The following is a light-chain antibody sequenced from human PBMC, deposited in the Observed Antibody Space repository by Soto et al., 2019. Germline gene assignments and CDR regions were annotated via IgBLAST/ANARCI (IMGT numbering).Light chain of an antibody. J-gene: IGKJ5*01. V-gene: IGKV1-27*01. CDR1: QSISNY. Sequence: SAQTVYVGDRGIINQRASQSISNYLAWYQQKPGKVPKLLIYAASTLQSGVPSRFSGSRSGSDFTLTISSLQPEDFATYYCPQNNNRPPTFGQGTLLEVK. CDR3: PQNNNRPPT. CDR2: AAS.